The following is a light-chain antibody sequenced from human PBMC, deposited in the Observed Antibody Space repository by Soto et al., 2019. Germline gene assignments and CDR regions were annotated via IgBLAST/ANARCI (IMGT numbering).Light chain of an antibody. CDR3: SSYTSSSTYV. CDR2: DVS. V-gene: IGLV2-14*01. CDR1: SRDVGGYNY. Sequence: QSVLTQPASVYGSPGQSITISCTGTSRDVGGYNYVSWYQQHPGKAPKLMIYDVSNRPSGVSNRFSGSKSGNTASLTISGLQAEDEADYYCSSYTSSSTYVFGTGTKVTVL. J-gene: IGLJ1*01.